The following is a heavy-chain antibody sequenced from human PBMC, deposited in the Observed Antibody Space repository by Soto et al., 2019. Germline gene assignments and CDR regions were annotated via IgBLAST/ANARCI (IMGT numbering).Heavy chain of an antibody. V-gene: IGHV4-59*01. CDR2: ISYSGNT. D-gene: IGHD3-3*01. CDR1: GGSLSRYH. CDR3: ARYYTAYNSPHSYYYMDV. J-gene: IGHJ6*03. Sequence: PSETLSLTCTVSGGSLSRYHWSWIRQPPGRGLEWIGYISYSGNTNYNPSLKSRGPISVDTAKNQFSLKLRSVIAADTAVYYCARYYTAYNSPHSYYYMDVWGKGTTVTVSS.